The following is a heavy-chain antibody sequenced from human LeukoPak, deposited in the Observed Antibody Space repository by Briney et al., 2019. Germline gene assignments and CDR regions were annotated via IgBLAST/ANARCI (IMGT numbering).Heavy chain of an antibody. CDR3: ARVELLWFGESVTAFDI. Sequence: ASVKVSCKASGYTFTSYAMHWVRQAPGQRLEWMGWINAGNGNTKYSQKFQGRVTITRDTSASTAYMELSSLRSEDTAVYYCARVELLWFGESVTAFDIWGQGTMVTDSS. CDR2: INAGNGNT. J-gene: IGHJ3*02. CDR1: GYTFTSYA. D-gene: IGHD3-10*01. V-gene: IGHV1-3*01.